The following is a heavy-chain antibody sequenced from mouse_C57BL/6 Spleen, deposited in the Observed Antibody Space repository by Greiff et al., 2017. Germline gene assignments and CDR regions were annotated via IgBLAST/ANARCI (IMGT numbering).Heavy chain of an antibody. D-gene: IGHD1-1*01. V-gene: IGHV1-26*01. Sequence: VQLQQSGPELVKPGASVKISCKSSGYTFTDYYMNWVKQSHGKSLEWIGDINPNNGGTSYNQKFKGKATLTVDKSSSTAYMELRSLTSEDSAVYYCARSCGSSYCYAMDYWGQGTSVTVSS. CDR2: INPNNGGT. J-gene: IGHJ4*01. CDR3: ARSCGSSYCYAMDY. CDR1: GYTFTDYY.